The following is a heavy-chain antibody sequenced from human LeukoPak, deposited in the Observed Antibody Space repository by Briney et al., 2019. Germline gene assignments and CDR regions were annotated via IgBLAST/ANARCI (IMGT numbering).Heavy chain of an antibody. J-gene: IGHJ6*02. CDR2: IYHTGST. CDR1: GAFISSESYY. V-gene: IGHV4-61*09. Sequence: SETLSLTCTVSGAFISSESYYWSWIRQPAGKGLEWIGHIYHTGSTNYNPSLKSRVTISVDTSKNQFSLNLSSVTAADTAVYYCARVLSGWYGMDVWGQGTTVTVSS. CDR3: ARVLSGWYGMDV. D-gene: IGHD6-19*01.